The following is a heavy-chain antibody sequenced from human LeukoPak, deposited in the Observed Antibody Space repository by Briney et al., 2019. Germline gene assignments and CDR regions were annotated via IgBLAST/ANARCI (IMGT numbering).Heavy chain of an antibody. D-gene: IGHD6-13*01. CDR2: MSTSGNS. CDR1: GDSFSSFF. V-gene: IGHV4-4*07. J-gene: IGHJ5*02. CDR3: ARAYSSSWYYNWFDP. Sequence: KPSETLSLTCSVSGDSFSSFFWSWIQQPAGKGLEWIGRMSTSGNSDYNPSLKSRVTMSLDTSKNQFSLKLSSVTAADTAVYYCARAYSSSWYYNWFDPWGQGTLVTVSS.